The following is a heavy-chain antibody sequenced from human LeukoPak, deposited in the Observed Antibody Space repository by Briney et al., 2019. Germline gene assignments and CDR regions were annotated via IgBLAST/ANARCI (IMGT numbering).Heavy chain of an antibody. V-gene: IGHV4-4*08. CDR2: IYSNGIT. CDR3: ARRAYYDTSGYYPASGYFDL. D-gene: IGHD3-22*01. Sequence: SETLSLTCTVSGGPIISYYWNWIRQPPGKGLEWIGYIYSNGITSYNPSLRSRGTISIATSKSQFSLRLRSVTAADTAIYYCARRAYYDTSGYYPASGYFDLWGRGTLVTVSS. J-gene: IGHJ2*01. CDR1: GGPIISYY.